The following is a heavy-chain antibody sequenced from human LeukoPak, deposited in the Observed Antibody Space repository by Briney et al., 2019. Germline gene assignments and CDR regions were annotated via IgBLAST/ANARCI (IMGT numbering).Heavy chain of an antibody. CDR2: INVGNGNT. V-gene: IGHV1-3*03. CDR1: GYTFSTYA. J-gene: IGHJ6*03. D-gene: IGHD2-15*01. Sequence: ASVKVSCKASGYTFSTYAMHWVRQAPGQRLEWIGWINVGNGNTKYSQEFQDRVTITRDTSASTAYMELRSLTSEDMAVYYCARDVPEGYCSGGSCRTSYYYYYMDVWGKGTTVTVSS. CDR3: ARDVPEGYCSGGSCRTSYYYYYMDV.